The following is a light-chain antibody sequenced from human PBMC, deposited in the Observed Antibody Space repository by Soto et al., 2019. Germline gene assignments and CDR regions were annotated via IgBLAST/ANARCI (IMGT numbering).Light chain of an antibody. Sequence: QSVLTQPASVSGSPGQSIAISCTGTSSDVGGYNYVSWYQQHPGKAPKLMIYDVSNRPSGVSNRFSGSKSGNTASLTISGFQDEEAAAYYCRSVTNSGTRYVCRSGNKVSV. V-gene: IGLV2-14*01. CDR2: DVS. CDR3: RSVTNSGTRYV. CDR1: SSDVGGYNY. J-gene: IGLJ1*01.